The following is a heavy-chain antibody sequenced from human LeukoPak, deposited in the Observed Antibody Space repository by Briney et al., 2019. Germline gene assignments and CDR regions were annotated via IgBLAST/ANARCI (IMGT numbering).Heavy chain of an antibody. CDR1: GYSISSGYY. Sequence: SETLSLTCAVSGYSISSGYYWGWIRQPPGKGLEWIGSVYHSGSTYYNPSLKSRVTISVDTSKNQFSLKLSSVTAADTAVYYCASISSGWYYFDYWGQGTLVTVSS. V-gene: IGHV4-38-2*01. CDR2: VYHSGST. J-gene: IGHJ4*02. CDR3: ASISSGWYYFDY. D-gene: IGHD6-19*01.